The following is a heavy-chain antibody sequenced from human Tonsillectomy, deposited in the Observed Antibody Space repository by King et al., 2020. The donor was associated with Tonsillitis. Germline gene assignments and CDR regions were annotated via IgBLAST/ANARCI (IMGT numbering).Heavy chain of an antibody. J-gene: IGHJ6*03. V-gene: IGHV4-59*01. CDR3: ARDSAVGYMDV. CDR1: GGSISTND. D-gene: IGHD6-19*01. CDR2: IYYSGST. Sequence: QLQESGPGLVKPSETLSLTCTVSGGSISTNDWSWIRQPPGKGLEWIGYIYYSGSTNYNPSLKSRVTISVDTSKNQFSLKVTSVTAADTAVHYCARDSAVGYMDVWGKGTTVTVSS.